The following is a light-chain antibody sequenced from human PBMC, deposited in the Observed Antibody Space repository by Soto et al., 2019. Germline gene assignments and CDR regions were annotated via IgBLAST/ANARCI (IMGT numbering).Light chain of an antibody. CDR3: QQYDILTIT. V-gene: IGKV1-33*01. CDR1: QDINIY. CDR2: DAS. J-gene: IGKJ5*01. Sequence: DIQMTQSPSSLFASVGDRVTITCQATQDINIYLNWYQQKPGKAPNLLIYDASNLEIGVPSRFSGSGSGTHFTFTISSLQTKDIGTYYCQQYDILTITFGRGTLLEIK.